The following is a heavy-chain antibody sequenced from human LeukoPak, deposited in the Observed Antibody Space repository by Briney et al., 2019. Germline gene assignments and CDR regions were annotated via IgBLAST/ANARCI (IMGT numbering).Heavy chain of an antibody. J-gene: IGHJ4*02. CDR3: ARLVTTVTPRPYWFDY. CDR1: GYTFTSFY. V-gene: IGHV1-46*01. CDR2: INPSGGST. Sequence: ASVKVSCKASGYTFTSFYMHWVRQAPGQGLEWMGIINPSGGSTSYAQKFQGRVTMTRDTSKNQFSLKLSSVTAADTAVYYCARLVTTVTPRPYWFDYWGQGTLVTVSS. D-gene: IGHD4-17*01.